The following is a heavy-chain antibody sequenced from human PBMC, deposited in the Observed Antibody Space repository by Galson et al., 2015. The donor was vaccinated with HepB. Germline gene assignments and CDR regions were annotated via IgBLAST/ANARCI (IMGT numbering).Heavy chain of an antibody. J-gene: IGHJ5*02. CDR1: GFTFSNYG. CDR3: AKDPSRGIAAAENWFDP. Sequence: SLRLSCAASGFTFSNYGMHWVRQAPGKGLEWVAVISNDGSNKYYADSVKGRFTISRDNSKNTLYVQMNSLRAEDTAVYHCAKDPSRGIAAAENWFDPWGQGTPVTVSS. V-gene: IGHV3-30*18. D-gene: IGHD6-13*01. CDR2: ISNDGSNK.